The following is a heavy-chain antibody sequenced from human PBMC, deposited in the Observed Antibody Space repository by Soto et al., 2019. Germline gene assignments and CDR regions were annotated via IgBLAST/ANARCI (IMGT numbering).Heavy chain of an antibody. CDR1: GFTFSSYT. D-gene: IGHD6-6*01. V-gene: IGHV3-23*01. CDR2: ITTSGGST. Sequence: GGSLRLSCAASGFTFSSYTMTWVRQAPGKGLEWISVITTSGGSTYYADSVRGRFSISRDNSKNTLFLQMNSLRAEDTAIYYCAKKDVAARPPLDWGHGTLVTVSS. J-gene: IGHJ4*01. CDR3: AKKDVAARPPLD.